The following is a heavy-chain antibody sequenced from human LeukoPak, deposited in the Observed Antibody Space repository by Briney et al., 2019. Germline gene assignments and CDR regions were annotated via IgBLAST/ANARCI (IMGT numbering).Heavy chain of an antibody. Sequence: SETLSLTCTVSGGSISSYYWSWIRQPPGKGLEWIGYVYYSGSTNCNPSLKSRVTISVDTSKNQFSLKLSSVTAADTAVYYCARDRGLYCSSTSCSDAFDIWGQGTMVTVSS. V-gene: IGHV4-59*01. CDR1: GGSISSYY. D-gene: IGHD2-2*01. CDR2: VYYSGST. J-gene: IGHJ3*02. CDR3: ARDRGLYCSSTSCSDAFDI.